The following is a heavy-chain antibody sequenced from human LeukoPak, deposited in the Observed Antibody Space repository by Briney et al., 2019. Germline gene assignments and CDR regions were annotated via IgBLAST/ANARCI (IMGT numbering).Heavy chain of an antibody. V-gene: IGHV4-30-2*01. CDR2: IYHSGST. J-gene: IGHJ6*02. CDR1: GGSISSGGYS. CDR3: ARYTSSWYGYGMDV. D-gene: IGHD6-13*01. Sequence: KASETLSLTCAVSGGSISSGGYSWSWIRQPPGKGLEWIGYIYHSGSTYYNPSLKSRVTISVDRPKNQFSLKLSSVTAADTAVYYCARYTSSWYGYGMDVWGQGTTVTVSS.